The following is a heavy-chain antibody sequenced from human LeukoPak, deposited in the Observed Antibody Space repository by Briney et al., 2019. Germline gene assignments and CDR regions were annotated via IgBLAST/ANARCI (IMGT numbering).Heavy chain of an antibody. CDR1: GGSITSHF. V-gene: IGHV4-59*11. J-gene: IGHJ5*02. CDR2: IHYSGST. CDR3: ARASIAAFRIDP. D-gene: IGHD6-6*01. Sequence: SETLSLTCSVSGGSITSHFWSWIRQPPGKGLEWIGYIHYSGSTNYNPSLKSRVTMSVDTSKNQLSLKLSSVTAADTAVYYCARASIAAFRIDPWGQGTLVTVSS.